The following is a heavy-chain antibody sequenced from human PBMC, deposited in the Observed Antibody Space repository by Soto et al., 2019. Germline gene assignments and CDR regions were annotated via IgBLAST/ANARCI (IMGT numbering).Heavy chain of an antibody. CDR2: ISGSADGT. CDR3: AKDTVGGYSFWSGYYSDGLDV. CDR1: GFTFDSYA. V-gene: IGHV3-23*01. D-gene: IGHD3-3*01. J-gene: IGHJ3*01. Sequence: EVKLLESGGRLAQPGGSLRLSCVGSGFTFDSYAISWVRQAPGGRLQWIAAISGSADGTDYAHSVRGRFTISRDNAKKTVHLQMDSLRVEDTAVYFCAKDTVGGYSFWSGYYSDGLDVWGQGTLVSVS.